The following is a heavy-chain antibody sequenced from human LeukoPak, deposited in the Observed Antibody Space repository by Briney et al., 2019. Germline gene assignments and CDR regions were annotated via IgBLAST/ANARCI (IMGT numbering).Heavy chain of an antibody. Sequence: GASVKVSCKASGYTFSAYYMHWVRQAPGQGPEWMGWISAYNGNTTYAQKLQGRVTMTTDTSTSTAYMELRSLRSDDTAVYYCARGGAFITGTTLGNDPWGQGTLVTVSS. CDR3: ARGGAFITGTTLGNDP. V-gene: IGHV1-18*01. J-gene: IGHJ5*02. CDR1: GYTFSAYY. D-gene: IGHD1-7*01. CDR2: ISAYNGNT.